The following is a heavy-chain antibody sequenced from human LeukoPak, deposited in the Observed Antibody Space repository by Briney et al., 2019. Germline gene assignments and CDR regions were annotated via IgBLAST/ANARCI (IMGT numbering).Heavy chain of an antibody. CDR2: INPNSGGT. D-gene: IGHD1-26*01. J-gene: IGHJ4*02. Sequence: ASVKVSCKASGYTFTGYYMHWVRQAPGQGLEWMGWINPNSGGTNYAQKFQGWVTMTRDTSISTAYMELSRLRSDDTAVYYCARAPPLVGAPPGFDYWGQGTLVTVSS. V-gene: IGHV1-2*04. CDR1: GYTFTGYY. CDR3: ARAPPLVGAPPGFDY.